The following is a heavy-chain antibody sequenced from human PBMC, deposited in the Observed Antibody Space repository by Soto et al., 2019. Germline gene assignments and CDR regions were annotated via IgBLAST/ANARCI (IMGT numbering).Heavy chain of an antibody. V-gene: IGHV4-4*07. D-gene: IGHD3-10*02. CDR3: AMEAVPDRWFDP. J-gene: IGHJ5*02. CDR2: ISTSGTT. Sequence: QVQLQESGPGLVEPSETLSLTCTVSGASISSYFWTWIRQPAGKGLDWIVRISTSGTTNYHPSHMSRVTRSVVTSKTHFSLNLSSVTAADPAVYYCAMEAVPDRWFDPWGQGTLVTVSS. CDR1: GASISSYF.